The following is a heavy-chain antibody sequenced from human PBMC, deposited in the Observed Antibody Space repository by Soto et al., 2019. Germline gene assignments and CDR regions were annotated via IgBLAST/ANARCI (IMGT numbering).Heavy chain of an antibody. CDR3: ARYCSGGSCYSEMGYYYYDGMDV. CDR2: IIPIFGTA. J-gene: IGHJ6*02. Sequence: QVQLVQSGAEVKKPGSSVKVSCKASGGTFSSYAISWVRQAPGQGLEWMGGIIPIFGTANYAQKFQGRVTITADKSTSTAYMELSSLRSEDTAVYYCARYCSGGSCYSEMGYYYYDGMDVWGQGTTVTVSS. CDR1: GGTFSSYA. D-gene: IGHD2-15*01. V-gene: IGHV1-69*06.